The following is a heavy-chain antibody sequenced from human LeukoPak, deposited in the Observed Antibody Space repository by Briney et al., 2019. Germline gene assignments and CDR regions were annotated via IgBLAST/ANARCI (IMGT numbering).Heavy chain of an antibody. J-gene: IGHJ6*02. CDR3: ARERTYCSSTSCSTHYYYGMDV. CDR1: GFTFSSYG. Sequence: PGGSLRLSRAASGFTFSSYGMHWVRQAPGKGLEWVAVIWYDGSNKYYADSVKGRFTISRDNSKNTLYLQMNSLRAEDTAVYYCARERTYCSSTSCSTHYYYGMDVWGQGTTVTVSS. V-gene: IGHV3-33*01. D-gene: IGHD2-2*01. CDR2: IWYDGSNK.